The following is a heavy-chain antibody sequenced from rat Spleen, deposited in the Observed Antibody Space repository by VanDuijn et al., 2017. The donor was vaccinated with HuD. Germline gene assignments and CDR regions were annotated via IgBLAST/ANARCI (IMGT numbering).Heavy chain of an antibody. CDR1: GFSLSSHG. V-gene: IGHV2-63*01. Sequence: QVQLKESGPGLVQPSQTLSLTCTVSGFSLSSHGVIWVRQPPGKGLEWMGIMRYNGDTSYNSVLKSRLSISRDTSKNQVFLKMSSLQTDDTGTYYCTIHPRYWGQGVMVTVSS. J-gene: IGHJ2*01. D-gene: IGHD3-1*01. CDR3: TIHPRY. CDR2: MRYNGDT.